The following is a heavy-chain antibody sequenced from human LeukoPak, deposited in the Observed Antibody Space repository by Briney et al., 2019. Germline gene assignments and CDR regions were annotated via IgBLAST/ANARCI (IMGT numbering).Heavy chain of an antibody. CDR1: GYTFTSYG. V-gene: IGHV1-18*01. CDR2: ISAYNGNT. CDR3: ARDEGYYDILTGYYPPRSYYYYGMDV. J-gene: IGHJ6*02. D-gene: IGHD3-9*01. Sequence: ASVKVSCKASGYTFTSYGISWARQAPGQGLEWMGWISAYNGNTNYSKKLQGRVTMTTDTSTSTAYTELRSLRSDDTAVYYCARDEGYYDILTGYYPPRSYYYYGMDVWGQGTTVTVSS.